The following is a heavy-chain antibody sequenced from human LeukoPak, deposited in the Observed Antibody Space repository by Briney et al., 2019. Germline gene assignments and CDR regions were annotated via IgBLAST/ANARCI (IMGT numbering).Heavy chain of an antibody. Sequence: SETLSLTCTVSGGSISSYYWSWIRQPPGKGLEWIGYIYYSGNTNYTPSLKSRVTISLDRSKNQFSLKLSSVTAAETAVYYCARYSDYFYYFDYWGQGTLVTVSS. CDR3: ARYSDYFYYFDY. V-gene: IGHV4-59*01. D-gene: IGHD3-16*01. CDR1: GGSISSYY. CDR2: IYYSGNT. J-gene: IGHJ4*02.